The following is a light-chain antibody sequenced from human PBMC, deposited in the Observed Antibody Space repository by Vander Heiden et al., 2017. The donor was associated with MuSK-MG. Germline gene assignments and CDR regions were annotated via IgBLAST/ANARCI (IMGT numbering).Light chain of an antibody. Sequence: EIVMTQPPASVSLSPGGRATLFCRAGQGISSGLAWYQQKPGQAPTLLIYSASTRATGIPARFSGSGSGTDFTLTISSLQSEDIAVYYCQQYDNWPRTFGQGTKVEIK. CDR3: QQYDNWPRT. V-gene: IGKV3-15*01. J-gene: IGKJ1*01. CDR1: QGISSG. CDR2: SAS.